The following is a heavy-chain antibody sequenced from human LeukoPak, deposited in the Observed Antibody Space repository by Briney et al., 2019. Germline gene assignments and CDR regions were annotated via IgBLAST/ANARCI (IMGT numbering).Heavy chain of an antibody. Sequence: GGSLRLSCAASGFTFSSYWMSWVRQAPGKGLEWVANIKQDGSEKYYVDSVKGRFTISRDNAKNSLYLQMNSLRAEDTAVYYCAKERSHLINYFDYWGQGTLVTVSS. CDR2: IKQDGSEK. J-gene: IGHJ4*02. D-gene: IGHD3-16*01. CDR3: AKERSHLINYFDY. V-gene: IGHV3-7*01. CDR1: GFTFSSYW.